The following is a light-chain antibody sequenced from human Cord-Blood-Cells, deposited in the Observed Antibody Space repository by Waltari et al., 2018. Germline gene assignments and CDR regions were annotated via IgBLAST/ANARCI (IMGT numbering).Light chain of an antibody. CDR2: DVS. V-gene: IGLV2-14*03. CDR3: SSYTSSSTGV. Sequence: QSALTQPASVSGSPGQSITTSCTGTSSDVGGYNYVSWYQQHPGKAPKLMFYDVSNRPSGVSNRFSASKSGNTASLTISGLQAEDEADYYCSSYTSSSTGVFGGGTKLTVL. CDR1: SSDVGGYNY. J-gene: IGLJ3*02.